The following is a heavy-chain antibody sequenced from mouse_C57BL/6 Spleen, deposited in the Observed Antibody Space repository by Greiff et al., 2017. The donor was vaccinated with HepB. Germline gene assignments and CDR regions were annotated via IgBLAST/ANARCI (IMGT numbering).Heavy chain of an antibody. CDR3: ARSDGYPPYAMDY. CDR1: GYTFTSYW. V-gene: IGHV1-64*01. D-gene: IGHD2-3*01. CDR2: IHPNSGST. J-gene: IGHJ4*01. Sequence: QVQLKQPGAELVKPGASVKLSCKASGYTFTSYWMHWVKQRPGQGLEWIGMIHPNSGSTNYNEKFKSKATLTVDKSSSTAYMQLSSLTSEDSAVYYCARSDGYPPYAMDYWGQGTSVTVSS.